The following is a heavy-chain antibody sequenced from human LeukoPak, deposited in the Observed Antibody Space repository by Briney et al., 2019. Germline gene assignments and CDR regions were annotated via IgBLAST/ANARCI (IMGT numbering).Heavy chain of an antibody. Sequence: GGSLRLSCAASGLSFSFYAMSWARQAPGKGLEWVSSISGGGAGTYYADSVRGRFTISRDNSKNTLYLQMNSLRAEDTALYYCAKDFVRYNIQFDYWGQGALVTVSS. V-gene: IGHV3-23*01. CDR3: AKDFVRYNIQFDY. CDR1: GLSFSFYA. J-gene: IGHJ4*02. CDR2: ISGGGAGT. D-gene: IGHD1-1*01.